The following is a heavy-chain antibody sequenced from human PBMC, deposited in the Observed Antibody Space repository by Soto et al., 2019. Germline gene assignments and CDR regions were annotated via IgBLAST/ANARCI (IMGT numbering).Heavy chain of an antibody. Sequence: EVQLVESGGGLVQPGGSLRLSCAASGFTFSSYWMSWVLQAPGKGLEWVANIKQDGSEKYYVDSVKGRFTISRDNDKNSLYLQMNSLRAEDTAVYYCASARIAAAGTFRYYYGMDVWGQGTTVTVSS. V-gene: IGHV3-7*05. CDR2: IKQDGSEK. J-gene: IGHJ6*02. D-gene: IGHD6-13*01. CDR1: GFTFSSYW. CDR3: ASARIAAAGTFRYYYGMDV.